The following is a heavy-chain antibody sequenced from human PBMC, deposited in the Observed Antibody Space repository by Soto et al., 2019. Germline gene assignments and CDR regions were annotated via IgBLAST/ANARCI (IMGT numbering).Heavy chain of an antibody. CDR1: GFTFSSYG. CDR3: AKDQGRYYYYGMDV. Sequence: LRLSCAASGFTFSSYGMHWVRQAPGKGLEWVAVISYDGSNKYYADSVKGRFTISRDNSKNTLYLQMNSLRAEDTAVYYCAKDQGRYYYYGMDVWGQGTTVTVSS. V-gene: IGHV3-30*18. J-gene: IGHJ6*02. CDR2: ISYDGSNK.